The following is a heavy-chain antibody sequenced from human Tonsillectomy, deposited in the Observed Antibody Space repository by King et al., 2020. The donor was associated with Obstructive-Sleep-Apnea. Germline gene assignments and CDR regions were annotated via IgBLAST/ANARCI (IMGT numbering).Heavy chain of an antibody. CDR2: ISSNGGST. CDR3: ARGIVVVTAILGYYFDY. CDR1: GFTFSTYA. D-gene: IGHD2-21*02. Sequence: VQLVESGGGLVQPGGSLRLSCAASGFTFSTYAMHWVRQAPGKGLEYVSAISSNGGSTYYSNSVKGSFTISRDNSKNTLYLQMGSLRAEDMAVYYCARGIVVVTAILGYYFDYWGQGTLVTVSS. V-gene: IGHV3-64*01. J-gene: IGHJ4*02.